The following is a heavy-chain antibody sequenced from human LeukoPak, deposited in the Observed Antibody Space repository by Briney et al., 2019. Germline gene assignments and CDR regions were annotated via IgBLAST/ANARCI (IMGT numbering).Heavy chain of an antibody. CDR1: GFTFSSYA. J-gene: IGHJ4*02. D-gene: IGHD6-13*01. CDR3: AKDPVQQQLVHLDY. V-gene: IGHV3-23*01. Sequence: GGSLRLSCAASGFTFSSYAMSWVRQAPGKGLEWVSAISGSGGSTYYADSVKGRFTISRDNSKNTLYLQMNSLRAEDTAVYYCAKDPVQQQLVHLDYWGQGTLVTVSS. CDR2: ISGSGGST.